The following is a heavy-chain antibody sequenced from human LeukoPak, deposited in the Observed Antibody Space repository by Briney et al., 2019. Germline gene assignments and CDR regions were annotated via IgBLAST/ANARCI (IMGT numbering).Heavy chain of an antibody. V-gene: IGHV3-74*01. CDR1: GFIFRNHW. CDR3: TREVLNAFDS. D-gene: IGHD3-10*01. CDR2: INADGSNT. Sequence: GGSLRLSCAASGFIFRNHWMHWVRQAPGKGLMWVSRINADGSNTRYADSVKGRFTISRGNAKNTLYLQMNSLRAEDTAVYYCTREVLNAFDSWGQGTLVTVSS. J-gene: IGHJ3*02.